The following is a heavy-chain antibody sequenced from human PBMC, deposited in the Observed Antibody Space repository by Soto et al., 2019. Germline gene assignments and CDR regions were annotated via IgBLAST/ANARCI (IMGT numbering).Heavy chain of an antibody. CDR2: ISYDGSNK. V-gene: IGHV3-30-3*01. Sequence: QVQLVESGGGVVQPGRSLRLSCAASGFTFGSYPFHWVRQAPARGRRWLAVISYDGSNKYSADSVKGRFTISRDNSKNTLYLQMNSLRAEDTAVYYCARDHVVVAATFRASYYGMDVWGQGTTVTVSS. CDR1: GFTFGSYP. J-gene: IGHJ6*02. CDR3: ARDHVVVAATFRASYYGMDV. D-gene: IGHD2-15*01.